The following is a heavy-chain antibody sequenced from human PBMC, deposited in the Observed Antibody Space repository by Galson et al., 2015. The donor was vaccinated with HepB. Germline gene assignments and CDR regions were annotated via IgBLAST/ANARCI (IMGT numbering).Heavy chain of an antibody. Sequence: SVKVSCKVSGYSLSDLSMHWVRQAPGKGPEWVGGFDPEDGETLYAQKFHGRVTMIEDTSADTAYLELSSLRSEDTAIYYCATAGVRYLDWSLYSGHYYYYYMAVWGKGTTVTVSS. CDR2: FDPEDGET. CDR1: GYSLSDLS. J-gene: IGHJ6*03. CDR3: ATAGVRYLDWSLYSGHYYYYYMAV. V-gene: IGHV1-24*01. D-gene: IGHD3-9*01.